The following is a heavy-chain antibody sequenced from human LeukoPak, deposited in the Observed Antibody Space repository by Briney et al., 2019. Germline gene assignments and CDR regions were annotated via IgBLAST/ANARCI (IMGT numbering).Heavy chain of an antibody. Sequence: GGSLRLSCTASGFTFSSYAMTWVRQAPGKGLEWVSGISGSGSKTYYADPVKGRFTISRDNSKNTLYLQMNSLRAEDTAVYYCAKDDGDYAKGYYFEYWGQGTLVTVAS. J-gene: IGHJ4*02. V-gene: IGHV3-23*01. CDR3: AKDDGDYAKGYYFEY. CDR2: ISGSGSKT. CDR1: GFTFSSYA. D-gene: IGHD4-17*01.